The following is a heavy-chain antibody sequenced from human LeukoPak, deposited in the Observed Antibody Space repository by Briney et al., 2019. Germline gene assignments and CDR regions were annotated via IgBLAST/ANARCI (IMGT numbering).Heavy chain of an antibody. CDR1: GFTFSSYG. D-gene: IGHD2-21*02. J-gene: IGHJ6*02. CDR2: ISYDGSNK. CDR3: AKDLYGCGGDCYPRPDHLHYYGMDV. V-gene: IGHV3-30*18. Sequence: PGRSLRLSCAASGFTFSSYGMHWVRQAPGKGLEWVAVISYDGSNKYYADSVKGRFTISRDNSKNTLYLQMNSLRAEDTAVYYCAKDLYGCGGDCYPRPDHLHYYGMDVWGQGTTVTVSS.